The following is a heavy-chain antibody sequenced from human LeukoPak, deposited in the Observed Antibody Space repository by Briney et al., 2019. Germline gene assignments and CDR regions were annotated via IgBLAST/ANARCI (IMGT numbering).Heavy chain of an antibody. V-gene: IGHV4-59*08. D-gene: IGHD2-21*02. CDR1: GGSISSYY. Sequence: SETLSLTCTVSGGSISSYYWSWIRQPPGKGLEWIGYIYYSGSNNYNPFLKSRVTISVDTSKNQFSLKLSSVTAADTAVYYCASFGKGGGDFGGWTFDYWGQGTLDTVSS. J-gene: IGHJ4*02. CDR2: IYYSGSN. CDR3: ASFGKGGGDFGGWTFDY.